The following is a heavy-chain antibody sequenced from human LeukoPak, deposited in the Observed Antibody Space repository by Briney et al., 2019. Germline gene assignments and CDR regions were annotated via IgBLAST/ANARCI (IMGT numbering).Heavy chain of an antibody. CDR2: IYPGDTDT. CDR1: GYIFTSYW. CDR3: ARPSGYIYGYFDY. D-gene: IGHD5-18*01. Sequence: ESLTISCKGSGYIFTSYWIGWVRQMPGKGLEWMGIIYPGDTDTKYSPSFQGQVTISADKSISTAYLQWSSLKASDTAMYYCARPSGYIYGYFDYWGQGSLVTVSS. J-gene: IGHJ4*02. V-gene: IGHV5-51*01.